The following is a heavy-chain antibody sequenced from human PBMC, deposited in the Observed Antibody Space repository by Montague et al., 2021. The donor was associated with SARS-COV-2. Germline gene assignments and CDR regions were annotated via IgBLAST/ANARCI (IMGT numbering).Heavy chain of an antibody. J-gene: IGHJ4*02. Sequence: PALAKPTQTLTLTCTFSGFSLSTRTVGVGWTRQPPGKALEWLAPIHWDDDKRYSPSLKSRLTITKVTSKNQVVLTMTNMDPVDTATYYCAHRLPAVAAFDYWGQGTLVTVSS. CDR2: IHWDDDK. CDR3: AHRLPAVAAFDY. CDR1: GFSLSTRTVG. V-gene: IGHV2-5*02. D-gene: IGHD6-6*01.